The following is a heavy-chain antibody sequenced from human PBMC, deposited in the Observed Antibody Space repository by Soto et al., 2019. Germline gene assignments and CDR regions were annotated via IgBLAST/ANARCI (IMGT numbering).Heavy chain of an antibody. D-gene: IGHD3-16*01. J-gene: IGHJ4*02. Sequence: EVQLVESGGGLVQPGGSLRLSCAASGFTFSSYWMSWVRQAPGKGLEWVANIKQDGSEKYYVDSVKGRFTIPRDNAKNPLYLKVNGLRAGGAGGYYCARLFYDSVWGCCGGGYFDYWGQGTLVTVSS. CDR2: IKQDGSEK. CDR3: ARLFYDSVWGCCGGGYFDY. CDR1: GFTFSSYW. V-gene: IGHV3-7*02.